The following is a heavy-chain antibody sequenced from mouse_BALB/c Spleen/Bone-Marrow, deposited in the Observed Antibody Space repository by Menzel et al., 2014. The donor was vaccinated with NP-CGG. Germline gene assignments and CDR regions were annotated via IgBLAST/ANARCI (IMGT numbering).Heavy chain of an antibody. J-gene: IGHJ4*01. CDR2: IYPSDSYT. CDR1: GYTFTNFW. V-gene: IGHV1-69*02. Sequence: QVQLKESGAELVRPGASVKLSCKASGYTFTNFWINWVKQRPGQGLEWIGNIYPSDSYTNYNQKFKDKATLTVDKSSSAAYMQLSSPTSEDSAVYYCTSWLPYAMDYWGQGTSVTVSS. CDR3: TSWLPYAMDY. D-gene: IGHD2-2*01.